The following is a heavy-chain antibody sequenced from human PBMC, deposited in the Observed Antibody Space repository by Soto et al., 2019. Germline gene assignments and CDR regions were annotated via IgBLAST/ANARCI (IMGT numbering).Heavy chain of an antibody. CDR1: GVSIVNSPW. CDR2: IHHSGNT. J-gene: IGHJ4*02. D-gene: IGHD3-22*01. V-gene: IGHV4-4*02. Sequence: QVQLQESGPGLVQPSETLSLTCAVSGVSIVNSPWWSWVRQPRGKGLDWIGEIHHSGNTKYNSSLKSRVTISVDKPKNQFSLRLSSVTAADTAVYYCARDVGNYFESTPAGQFDFWGQGTLVTVSS. CDR3: ARDVGNYFESTPAGQFDF.